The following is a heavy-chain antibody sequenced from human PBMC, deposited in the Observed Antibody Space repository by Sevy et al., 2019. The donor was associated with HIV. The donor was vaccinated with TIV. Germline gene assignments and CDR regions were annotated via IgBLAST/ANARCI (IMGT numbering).Heavy chain of an antibody. V-gene: IGHV3-30-3*01. Sequence: LGGSLRLSCAASGFAFTNYYAMHWVRQAPGKGLEWVALISYDGSDKYYADSVKGRFTISRDNFKNTLYLQMNSLTTEDTAVYYCARPRANYVDHYFFYAMDVWGQGTTVTVSS. J-gene: IGHJ6*02. D-gene: IGHD4-17*01. CDR1: GFAFTNYYA. CDR2: ISYDGSDK. CDR3: ARPRANYVDHYFFYAMDV.